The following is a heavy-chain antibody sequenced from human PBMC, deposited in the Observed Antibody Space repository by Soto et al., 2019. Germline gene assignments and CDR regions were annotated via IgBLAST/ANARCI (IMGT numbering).Heavy chain of an antibody. CDR2: IFHNGNT. Sequence: QVQLQESGPGLVKTSETLSLTCAVSGGSISSSNWWSWVRQPPGKGLEWIGEIFHNGNTYSNPSLTGPVTMSVDKSKNQFSLNLNSVTAADTAVYYCASRTYAMDVWGQGTTVTVSS. J-gene: IGHJ6*02. CDR3: ASRTYAMDV. V-gene: IGHV4-4*02. CDR1: GGSISSSNW.